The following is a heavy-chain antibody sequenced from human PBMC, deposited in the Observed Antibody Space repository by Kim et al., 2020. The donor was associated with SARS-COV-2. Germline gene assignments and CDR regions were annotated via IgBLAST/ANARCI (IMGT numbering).Heavy chain of an antibody. D-gene: IGHD6-13*01. Sequence: DAQQFQGRVTITADESTSTAYMELSSLRSEDTAVYYCARVSSSWPLYGMDVWGQGTTVTVSS. CDR3: ARVSSSWPLYGMDV. J-gene: IGHJ6*02. V-gene: IGHV1-69*01.